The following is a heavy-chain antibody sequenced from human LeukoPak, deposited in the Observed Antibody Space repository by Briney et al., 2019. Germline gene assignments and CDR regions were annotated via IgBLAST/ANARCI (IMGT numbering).Heavy chain of an antibody. CDR1: GFTFDDYG. CDR3: ARVDYYDSSGYLDY. CDR2: INWNGGST. Sequence: PGGSLRLSCAASGFTFDDYGMSWVRQAPGTGLEWVSGINWNGGSTGYADSVKGRFTISRDNAKNSLYLQMNSLRAEDTALYYCARVDYYDSSGYLDYWGQGTLVTVSS. D-gene: IGHD3-22*01. J-gene: IGHJ4*02. V-gene: IGHV3-20*04.